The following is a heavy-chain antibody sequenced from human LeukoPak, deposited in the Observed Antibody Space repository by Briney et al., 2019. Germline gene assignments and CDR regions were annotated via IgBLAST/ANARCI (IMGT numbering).Heavy chain of an antibody. CDR2: INPNSGDT. CDR3: ARAVAAIVNWFDP. CDR1: GYTFAGYY. J-gene: IGHJ5*02. D-gene: IGHD6-13*01. V-gene: IGHV1-2*02. Sequence: ASVKVSCKASGYTFAGYYMHWVRQAPGQGLEWMGWINPNSGDTNSAQKFLGRVTMTSDTSISTAYMELTRLRSDNTAVYYCARAVAAIVNWFDPWGQGTLVTVSS.